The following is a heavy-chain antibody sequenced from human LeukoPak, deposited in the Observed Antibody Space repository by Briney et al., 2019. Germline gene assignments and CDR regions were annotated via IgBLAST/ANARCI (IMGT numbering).Heavy chain of an antibody. CDR3: ARLLGRSLYNWNVAFDP. D-gene: IGHD1-1*01. J-gene: IGHJ5*02. Sequence: SETLSLTCAVSGYSISSGYYWGWIRQPPGKGLEWIGSIYHSGSTYYNPSLKSRVTISVDTSKNQFSLKLSSVTAADTAVYYCARLLGRSLYNWNVAFDPRGQGTLVTVSS. CDR1: GYSISSGYY. V-gene: IGHV4-38-2*01. CDR2: IYHSGST.